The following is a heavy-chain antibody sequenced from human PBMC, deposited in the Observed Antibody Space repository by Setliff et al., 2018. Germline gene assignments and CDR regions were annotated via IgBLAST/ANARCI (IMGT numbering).Heavy chain of an antibody. D-gene: IGHD7-27*01. CDR1: GFTFSRYW. CDR2: INPDGSIT. V-gene: IGHV3-74*01. J-gene: IGHJ6*03. CDR3: ASIDWGENFYNKDV. Sequence: GGSLRLSCVASGFTFSRYWMYWVRQVPGKGLLWVSRINPDGSITNYADSVRGRFTISRDNAKNTLYLQINSLRAEDTAVYFCASIDWGENFYNKDVWGKGTTVTVSS.